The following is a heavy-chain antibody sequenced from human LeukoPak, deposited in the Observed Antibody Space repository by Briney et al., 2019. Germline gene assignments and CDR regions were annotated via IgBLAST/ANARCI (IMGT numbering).Heavy chain of an antibody. V-gene: IGHV3-33*01. CDR2: KWYDGSNK. CDR1: GFTFSSYG. CDR3: ARDLLQFDF. D-gene: IGHD1-26*01. J-gene: IGHJ4*02. Sequence: GGSLRLSCAASGFTFSSYGMQWVRQAPGRGLERVAVKWYDGSNKYYADSVKGRFTISRDNSKNTLYLQMNSLRAEDTAVYYCARDLLQFDFWGQGTLVTVSS.